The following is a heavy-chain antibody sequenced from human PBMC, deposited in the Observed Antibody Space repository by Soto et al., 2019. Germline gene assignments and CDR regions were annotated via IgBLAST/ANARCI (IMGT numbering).Heavy chain of an antibody. J-gene: IGHJ4*02. CDR3: AKTPVSSGYYRHLDH. Sequence: QVQLVESGGGVVQPGRSLRLSCAASGFTFSSYGMHWVRQAPGKGLEWVGVTSCDGSNNYYADSVKGRFTISRDNSKNTLYMQRNSLRAADTAVYYCAKTPVSSGYYRHLDHWGQGTLVTVPS. CDR2: TSCDGSNN. D-gene: IGHD3-22*01. CDR1: GFTFSSYG. V-gene: IGHV3-30*18.